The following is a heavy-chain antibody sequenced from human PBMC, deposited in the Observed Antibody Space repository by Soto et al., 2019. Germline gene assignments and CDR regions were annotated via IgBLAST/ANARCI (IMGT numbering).Heavy chain of an antibody. CDR2: ISSSGSTI. V-gene: IGHV3-48*03. D-gene: IGHD2-15*01. CDR1: GFTFSSYE. J-gene: IGHJ6*02. Sequence: EVQLVESGGGLVQPGGSLRLSCAASGFTFSSYEMNWVRQAPGKGLEWVSYISSSGSTIYYADSVKGRFTISRDNAKNLLYLQMNSLRAEDTAVYYCATLVVVVAATSGARYYYYGMDVWGQGTTVTVSS. CDR3: ATLVVVVAATSGARYYYYGMDV.